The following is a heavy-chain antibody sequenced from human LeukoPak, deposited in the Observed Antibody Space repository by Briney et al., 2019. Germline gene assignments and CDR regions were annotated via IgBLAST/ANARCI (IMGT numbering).Heavy chain of an antibody. Sequence: GGSLRLSCAASGFTFTTSSMSWVRQAPGKGLEWVSSLGSSSSDIHYADSVKGRFTISRDNAKNTLYLQMNSLRAEDTAVYYCARESYSGYDSEIDYWGQGTLVTVSS. CDR2: LGSSSSDI. J-gene: IGHJ4*02. V-gene: IGHV3-21*01. CDR1: GFTFTTSS. CDR3: ARESYSGYDSEIDY. D-gene: IGHD5-12*01.